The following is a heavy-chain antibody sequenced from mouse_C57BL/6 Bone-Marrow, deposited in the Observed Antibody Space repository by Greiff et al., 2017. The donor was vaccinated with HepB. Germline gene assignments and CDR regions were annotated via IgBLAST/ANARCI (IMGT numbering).Heavy chain of an antibody. J-gene: IGHJ4*01. D-gene: IGHD1-1*01. Sequence: EVKLEESGGGLVQPGESLKLSCESNEYEFPSHDMSWVRKTPEKRLELVAAINSDGGSTYYPDTMERRFIISRDNTKKTLYLQMSSLRSEDTALYYCARHYYYGSSYYAMDYWGQGTSVTVSS. V-gene: IGHV5-2*03. CDR1: EYEFPSHD. CDR2: INSDGGST. CDR3: ARHYYYGSSYYAMDY.